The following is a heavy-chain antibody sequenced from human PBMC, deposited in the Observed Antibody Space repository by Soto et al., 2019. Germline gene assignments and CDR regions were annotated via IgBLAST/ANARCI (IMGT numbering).Heavy chain of an antibody. V-gene: IGHV2-70*11. D-gene: IGHD1-26*01. Sequence: SGPTLVQPTQTLTLTCTFSGFSLSTSGMCVSWIRQPPGKALEWLARIDWDDDKYYSTSLKTRLTISKDTSKNQVVLTMTNMDPVDTATYYCERIVGSVHTDYYYYMDVWGKGTTVTVSS. CDR1: GFSLSTSGMC. CDR2: IDWDDDK. J-gene: IGHJ6*03. CDR3: ERIVGSVHTDYYYYMDV.